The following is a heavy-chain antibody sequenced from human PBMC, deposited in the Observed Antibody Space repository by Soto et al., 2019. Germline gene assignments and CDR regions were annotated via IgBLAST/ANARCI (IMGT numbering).Heavy chain of an antibody. CDR1: GFTFTTYA. CDR2: INAGNGAT. V-gene: IGHV1-3*01. D-gene: IGHD6-13*01. Sequence: ASVKVSCKASGFTFTTYAMHWVRQAPGQSLEWMGWINAGNGATKYSQNFQDRVTIARDTSANTAFMELSSLTSEDTAVYYCARGSAAAGPYYFDYWAQGTLVTVSS. J-gene: IGHJ4*02. CDR3: ARGSAAAGPYYFDY.